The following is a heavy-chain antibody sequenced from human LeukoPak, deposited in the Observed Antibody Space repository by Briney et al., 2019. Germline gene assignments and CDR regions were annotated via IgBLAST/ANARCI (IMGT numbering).Heavy chain of an antibody. CDR1: GFTFSSYE. V-gene: IGHV3-48*03. D-gene: IGHD2-15*01. J-gene: IGHJ4*02. CDR2: ISSSGSNI. CDR3: ARAQPGYCSGGSCYEFDY. Sequence: GGSLRLSCAASGFTFSSYEMNWVRQAPGKGLEWVSYISSSGSNIYYADSVKGRFTIYRDNAKNSLYVQMDSLRAEGTAVYYCARAQPGYCSGGSCYEFDYWAREPWSPSPQ.